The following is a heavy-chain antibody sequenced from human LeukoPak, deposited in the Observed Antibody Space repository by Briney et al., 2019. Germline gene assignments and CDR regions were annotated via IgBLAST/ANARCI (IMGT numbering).Heavy chain of an antibody. CDR1: EFTFSTYS. D-gene: IGHD7-27*01. J-gene: IGHJ4*02. CDR2: IGSSGGGI. V-gene: IGHV3-23*01. CDR3: AIDPNWGTHS. Sequence: GGSLRLSCAVSEFTFSTYSMYWVRHPPGKRLEWVSIIGSSGGGIHYADSVKGRFTISRDNSKNALYLQMNSLRVEDTAVYYCAIDPNWGTHSWGQGVLVTVSS.